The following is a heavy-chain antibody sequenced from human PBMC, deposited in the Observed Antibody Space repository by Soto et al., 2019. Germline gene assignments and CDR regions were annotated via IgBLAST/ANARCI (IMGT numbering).Heavy chain of an antibody. D-gene: IGHD1-1*01. CDR1: GASISGFY. V-gene: IGHV4-4*07. CDR3: VRDGTKTLRDWFDP. J-gene: IGHJ5*02. CDR2: IYATGTS. Sequence: SETLSLTCTVSGASISGFYWSWIRKSAGKGLEWIGRIYATGTSDYNPSLKSRVMMSVDTSKKQFSLKLRSVTAADTAVYYCVRDGTKTLRDWFDPWGQGIPVTVSS.